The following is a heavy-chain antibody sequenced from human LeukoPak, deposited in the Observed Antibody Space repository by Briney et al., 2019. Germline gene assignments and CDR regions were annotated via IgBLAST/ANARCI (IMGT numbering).Heavy chain of an antibody. J-gene: IGHJ4*02. V-gene: IGHV3-7*01. Sequence: PGGSLRLSCAVSGFTFSSYWMNWVRQAPGEGLEWVANIKQDGSEKYYVDSVKGRFTISRDNGKNSLHLQMNSLRAEDTAVYFCARGFYYASGSYRGAREFDYWGQGTLVTVSS. CDR2: IKQDGSEK. CDR1: GFTFSSYW. CDR3: ARGFYYASGSYRGAREFDY. D-gene: IGHD3-10*01.